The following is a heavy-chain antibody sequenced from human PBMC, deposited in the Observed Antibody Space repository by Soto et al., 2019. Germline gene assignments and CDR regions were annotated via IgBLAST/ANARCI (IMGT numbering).Heavy chain of an antibody. CDR1: GFTFSSYG. CDR3: ARDGGYSGYDSRYYFDY. V-gene: IGHV3-33*01. D-gene: IGHD5-12*01. J-gene: IGHJ4*02. Sequence: QVQLVESGGGVVQPGRSLRLSCAASGFTFSSYGMHWVRQAPGKGLEWVAVIWYDGSNKYYADSVKGRFTISRDNSKKSLYRQMSSLRAEDTAVYYCARDGGYSGYDSRYYFDYWGQGTLVTVSS. CDR2: IWYDGSNK.